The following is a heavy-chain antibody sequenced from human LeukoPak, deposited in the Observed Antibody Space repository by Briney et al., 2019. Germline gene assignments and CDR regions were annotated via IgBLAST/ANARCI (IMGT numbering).Heavy chain of an antibody. J-gene: IGHJ4*02. CDR1: GFRFSNAW. V-gene: IGHV3-15*07. D-gene: IGHD3-22*01. CDR2: IISKIVGGTT. Sequence: GGSLRLSCAASGFRFSNAWMNWVRQAPGKGLEWVGRIISKIVGGTTDYAAPGKGRFTISRDDSNDSLWLQILRLQTDDTAVYFCTKNFYDRSGSLSHWGQGALVTVSS. CDR3: TKNFYDRSGSLSH.